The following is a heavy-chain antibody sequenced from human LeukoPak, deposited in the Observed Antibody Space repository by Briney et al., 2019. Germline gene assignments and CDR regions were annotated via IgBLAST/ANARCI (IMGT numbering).Heavy chain of an antibody. CDR1: GGSFSGYY. V-gene: IGHV4-34*01. Sequence: SETLSLTCVVYGGSFSGYYWSWIRQPPGKGLEWIGEINHSGSTIYNPSLKSRVTISVDTSKNQFSLKLSSVTAADTAVYYCARMGPEGDQNAFDIWGQGTMVTVSS. J-gene: IGHJ3*02. D-gene: IGHD2-21*02. CDR3: ARMGPEGDQNAFDI. CDR2: INHSGST.